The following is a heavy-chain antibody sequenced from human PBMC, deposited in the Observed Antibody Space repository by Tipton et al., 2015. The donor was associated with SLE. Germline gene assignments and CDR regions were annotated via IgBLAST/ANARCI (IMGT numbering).Heavy chain of an antibody. D-gene: IGHD4-11*01. V-gene: IGHV4-34*01. J-gene: IGHJ4*02. CDR3: ARDSTGP. CDR2: INHSGST. CDR1: GGSISSYY. Sequence: TLSLTCTVSGGSISSYYWSWIRQPPGKGLEWIGEINHSGSTNYNPSLKSRVTISVDTSKNQFSLKLSSVTAADTAVYYCARDSTGPWGQGTLVTVSS.